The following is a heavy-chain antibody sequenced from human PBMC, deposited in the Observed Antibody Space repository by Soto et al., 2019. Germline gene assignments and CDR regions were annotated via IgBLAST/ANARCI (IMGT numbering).Heavy chain of an antibody. J-gene: IGHJ4*02. CDR1: GGSISSCGYS. Sequence: SETLSLTCAVSGGSISSCGYSWSWIRQPPGKGLEWIGYTYHSGSTYYNPSLKSRVTISVDRSKNQFSLKLSSVTAADTAVYNCARGPPFHWGQGNLVTVSS. CDR2: TYHSGST. CDR3: ARGPPFH. V-gene: IGHV4-30-2*01. D-gene: IGHD3-16*01.